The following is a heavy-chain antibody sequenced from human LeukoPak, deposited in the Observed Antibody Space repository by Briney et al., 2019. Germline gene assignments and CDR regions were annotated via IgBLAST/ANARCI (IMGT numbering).Heavy chain of an antibody. J-gene: IGHJ4*02. CDR3: AKDRLATYYDYVWGRGQAPGTLDY. V-gene: IGHV3-9*01. CDR1: GFTFDDYA. D-gene: IGHD3-16*01. CDR2: ISWNSGSI. Sequence: PGGSLRLSCAASGFTFDDYAMHWVRHAPGKGLEWVSGISWNSGSIGYADSVKGRFTISRDNAKNSPYLQMNSLRAEDTALYYCAKDRLATYYDYVWGRGQAPGTLDYWGQGTLVTVSS.